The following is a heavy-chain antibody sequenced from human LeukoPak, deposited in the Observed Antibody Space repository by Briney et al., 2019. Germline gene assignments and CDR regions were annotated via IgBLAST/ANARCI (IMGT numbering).Heavy chain of an antibody. CDR2: ISYDGSNK. V-gene: IGHV3-30*18. D-gene: IGHD3-22*01. J-gene: IGHJ4*02. CDR1: GFTFSSYG. CDR3: AKDGPAPRYYYDSKAESVYYFDY. Sequence: GGSLRLSCAASGFTFSSYGMHWVRQAPGKGLEWVAVISYDGSNKYYADSVKGRFTISRDNSKNTLYLQMNSLRAEDTAVYYCAKDGPAPRYYYDSKAESVYYFDYWGQGTLVTVSS.